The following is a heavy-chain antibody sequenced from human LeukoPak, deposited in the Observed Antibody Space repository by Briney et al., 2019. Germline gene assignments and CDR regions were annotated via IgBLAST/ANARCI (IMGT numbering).Heavy chain of an antibody. J-gene: IGHJ4*02. CDR1: GFTFSSHG. V-gene: IGHV3-33*06. D-gene: IGHD3-3*01. CDR3: AKEDYHFSATYPFDY. Sequence: PGGSLRLSCAASGFTFSSHGIHWVRQGPGKGLEGVAVIWSDINSKYYVDSVKGRFTISRDNSKNTVYLQMNSLRAEDTAVYYCAKEDYHFSATYPFDYWGQGTLVTVSS. CDR2: IWSDINSK.